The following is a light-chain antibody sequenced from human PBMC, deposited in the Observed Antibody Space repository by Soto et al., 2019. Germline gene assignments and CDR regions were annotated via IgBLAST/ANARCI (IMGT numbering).Light chain of an antibody. V-gene: IGLV1-40*01. CDR3: QSYESSLSVHYV. CDR2: GNS. J-gene: IGLJ1*01. Sequence: QSVLTQPPSVSGAPGQRVTISCTGSNSNIGAGYDVHWYQQLPGTAPKLLIYGNSNRPSGVPDRFSGSKSGTSASLAITGLQAEDEADYYCQSYESSLSVHYVFGTGTKVTVL. CDR1: NSNIGAGYD.